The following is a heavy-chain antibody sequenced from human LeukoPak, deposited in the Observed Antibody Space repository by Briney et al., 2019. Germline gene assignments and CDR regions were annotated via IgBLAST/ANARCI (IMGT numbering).Heavy chain of an antibody. J-gene: IGHJ3*02. Sequence: PGGSLSLSCAASGFPVSSNYMNWVRQAPGKGLEWVSAISGRGGRTYYADSVKGRFTISRDNSRNTLSLQMNSLRAEDTAVYYCAKPYYYDSSGNFDAFDIWGQGTMVTVSA. CDR2: ISGRGGRT. CDR1: GFPVSSNY. V-gene: IGHV3-23*01. D-gene: IGHD3-22*01. CDR3: AKPYYYDSSGNFDAFDI.